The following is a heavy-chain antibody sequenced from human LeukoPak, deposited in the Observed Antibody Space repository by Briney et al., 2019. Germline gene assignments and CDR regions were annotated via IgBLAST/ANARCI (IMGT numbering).Heavy chain of an antibody. CDR3: ARGDGYSFDY. CDR2: IIPILGIA. D-gene: IGHD5-24*01. J-gene: IGHJ4*02. V-gene: IGHV1-69*02. Sequence: AAVTVSCKACGGTFSSYTISWVRQAPGQGREWMGRIIPILGIANYAQKFQGRVTITADKSTSTAYMELSSLRSEDTAVYYCARGDGYSFDYWGQGTLVTVSS. CDR1: GGTFSSYT.